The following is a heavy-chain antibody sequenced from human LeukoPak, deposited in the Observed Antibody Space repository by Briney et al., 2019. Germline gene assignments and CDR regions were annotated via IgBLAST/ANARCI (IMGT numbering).Heavy chain of an antibody. D-gene: IGHD2-2*01. CDR3: ACTSSTSSGAFDI. J-gene: IGHJ3*02. CDR2: INSDGSST. Sequence: GGFLRLSCAASGFTFSSYGMHWVRQAPGKGLVWVSRINSDGSSTSYADSVKGRFTISRDNAKNTLYLQMNSLRAEDTAVYYCACTSSTSSGAFDIWGQGTMVTVSS. CDR1: GFTFSSYG. V-gene: IGHV3-74*01.